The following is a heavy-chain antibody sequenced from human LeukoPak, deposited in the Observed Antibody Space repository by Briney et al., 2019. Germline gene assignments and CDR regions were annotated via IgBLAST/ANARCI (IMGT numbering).Heavy chain of an antibody. V-gene: IGHV3-30*03. CDR3: ASALYSSGWYGFTD. Sequence: GGSLRLSCAASGFTFSSYGMHWVRQAPGKGLEWVAVISYDGSNKYYADSVKGRFTISRDNSKNTLYLQMNSLRAEDTAVYYCASALYSSGWYGFTDWGQGTLVTVSS. CDR1: GFTFSSYG. J-gene: IGHJ4*02. D-gene: IGHD6-19*01. CDR2: ISYDGSNK.